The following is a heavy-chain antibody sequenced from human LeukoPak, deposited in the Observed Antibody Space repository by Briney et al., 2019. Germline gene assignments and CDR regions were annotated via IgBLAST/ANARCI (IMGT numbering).Heavy chain of an antibody. V-gene: IGHV3-23*01. CDR3: ARSAPQQLVRSRDYYYMDV. Sequence: QTGGSLRLSCAASGFTFSSYAMSWVRQAPGKGLEWVSAIVSSGDTTYYADSVKGRFTISRDNSKNTLYLQMNSLRAEDTAVYYCARSAPQQLVRSRDYYYMDVWGKGTTVTVSS. CDR1: GFTFSSYA. CDR2: IVSSGDTT. D-gene: IGHD6-6*01. J-gene: IGHJ6*03.